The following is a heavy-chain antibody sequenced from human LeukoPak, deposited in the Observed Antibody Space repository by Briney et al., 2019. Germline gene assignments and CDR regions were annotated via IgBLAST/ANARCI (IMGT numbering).Heavy chain of an antibody. Sequence: PGGSLRLSCAASGFTFSSYGMHWVRQAPGKGLEWVAVISYDGSNKYYADSVKGRFTISRDNSKNTLYLQMNSLRAEDTAVYYCAKDQNCSGGSCNWWGYYYYYGMDVWGQGTTVTVSS. D-gene: IGHD2-15*01. CDR2: ISYDGSNK. CDR3: AKDQNCSGGSCNWWGYYYYYGMDV. J-gene: IGHJ6*02. CDR1: GFTFSSYG. V-gene: IGHV3-30*18.